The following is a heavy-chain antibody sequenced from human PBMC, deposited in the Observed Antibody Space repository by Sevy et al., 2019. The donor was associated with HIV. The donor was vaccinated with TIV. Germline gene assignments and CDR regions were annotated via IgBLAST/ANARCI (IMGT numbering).Heavy chain of an antibody. CDR2: ISSSSSTI. Sequence: GGSLRPSCAASGFTFSSYSMNWVRQAPGKGLEWVSYISSSSSTIYYADSVKGRFTISRDNAKNSLYLQMNSLRDEDTAVYYCARGVTGDLDYFDYWGQGTLVTVSS. CDR3: ARGVTGDLDYFDY. V-gene: IGHV3-48*02. D-gene: IGHD7-27*01. J-gene: IGHJ4*02. CDR1: GFTFSSYS.